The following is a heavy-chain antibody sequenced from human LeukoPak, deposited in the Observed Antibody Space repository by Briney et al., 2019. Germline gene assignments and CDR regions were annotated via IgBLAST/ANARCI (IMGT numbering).Heavy chain of an antibody. J-gene: IGHJ6*02. CDR3: ARLRGSGSYYIIYYGMDV. CDR1: GFTFSNYA. V-gene: IGHV4-59*08. Sequence: GSLRLSCAASGFTFSNYAMSWIRQPPGKGLEWIGYIYYSGSTNYNPSLKSRVTISVDTSKNQFSLKLSSVTAADTAVYYCARLRGSGSYYIIYYGMDVWGQGTTVTVSS. CDR2: IYYSGST. D-gene: IGHD3-10*01.